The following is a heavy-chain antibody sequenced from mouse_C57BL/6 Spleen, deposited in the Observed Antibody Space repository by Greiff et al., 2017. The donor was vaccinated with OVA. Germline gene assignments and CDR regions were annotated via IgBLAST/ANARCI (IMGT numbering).Heavy chain of an antibody. D-gene: IGHD2-2*01. CDR2: INPNNGGT. Sequence: VQLQQSGPELVKPGASVKISCKASGYTFTDYYMNWVKQSHGKSLEWIGDINPNNGGTSYNQKFKGKATSTVDKSSSTAYMELRSLTSEDSAVYYCAVLWLRRSAMDYWGQGTSVTVSS. CDR3: AVLWLRRSAMDY. CDR1: GYTFTDYY. V-gene: IGHV1-26*01. J-gene: IGHJ4*01.